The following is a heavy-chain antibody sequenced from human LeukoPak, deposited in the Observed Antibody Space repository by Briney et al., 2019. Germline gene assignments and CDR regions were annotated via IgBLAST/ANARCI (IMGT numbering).Heavy chain of an antibody. CDR1: GYTFTGYY. Sequence: ASVKVSCKASGYTFTGYYMHWVRQAPGQGLEWMGRINPNSGGTNYAQKFQGRVTMTRDTSISTAYMELSRLRSDDTAVYYCARNYDPVYYYYGTDVWGQGTTVTVSS. D-gene: IGHD1-7*01. CDR2: INPNSGGT. J-gene: IGHJ6*02. V-gene: IGHV1-2*06. CDR3: ARNYDPVYYYYGTDV.